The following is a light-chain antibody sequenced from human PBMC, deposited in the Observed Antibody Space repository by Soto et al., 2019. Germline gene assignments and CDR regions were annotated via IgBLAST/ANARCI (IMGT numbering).Light chain of an antibody. Sequence: SVPTQPASVSGSPGQSIPLSSPGTNRDVVGIDYVALYHPHQGNAPNVMIYDGSNRPSRVSNRCSGSKSGNTASLNISGLQAEDEVDYYCSSYTSSSTHSYVFGTGTKATV. CDR3: SSYTSSSTHSYV. CDR1: NRDVVGIDY. V-gene: IGLV2-14*01. CDR2: DGS. J-gene: IGLJ1*01.